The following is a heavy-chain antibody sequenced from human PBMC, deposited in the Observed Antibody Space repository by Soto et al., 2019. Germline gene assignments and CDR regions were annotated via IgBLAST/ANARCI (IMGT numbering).Heavy chain of an antibody. CDR3: ARGSGDIVVVGAANYYYYMDV. J-gene: IGHJ6*03. CDR2: INHSGST. D-gene: IGHD2-15*01. Sequence: SETLSLTCAVYGGFFSGYYWSWIRQPPGKGLEWIGEINHSGSTNYNPSLKSRVTISVDTSKNQFSLKLSSVTAADTAVYYCARGSGDIVVVGAANYYYYMDVWGKGTTVTVSS. CDR1: GGFFSGYY. V-gene: IGHV4-34*01.